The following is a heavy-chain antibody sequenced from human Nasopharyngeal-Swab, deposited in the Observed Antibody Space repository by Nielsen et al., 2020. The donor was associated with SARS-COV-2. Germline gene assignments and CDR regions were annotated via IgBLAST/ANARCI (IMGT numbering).Heavy chain of an antibody. J-gene: IGHJ4*02. CDR3: ARDRGSGYYDSSGYYYFPDY. D-gene: IGHD3-22*01. Sequence: GGSLRLSCAASGFTFSSYGMHWVRQAPGKGLEWVAVISYDGSNKYYADSVKGRFTISRDNSKNTLYLQMNSLRAEDTAVYYCARDRGSGYYDSSGYYYFPDYWGQGTLVTVSS. CDR1: GFTFSSYG. CDR2: ISYDGSNK. V-gene: IGHV3-30*03.